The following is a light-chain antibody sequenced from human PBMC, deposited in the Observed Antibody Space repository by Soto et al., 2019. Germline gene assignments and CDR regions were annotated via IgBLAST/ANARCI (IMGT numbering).Light chain of an antibody. CDR2: DDS. V-gene: IGLV3-21*02. J-gene: IGLJ1*01. CDR3: QVWDSISDIGV. CDR1: NIGTRR. Sequence: SYDLTQPPSVSVAPGQTATITCGENNIGTRRVHWYQQRPGQAPVLVVYDDSDRPSGIPERFSGSNSGNTATLTISRVEAGDEADYYCQVWDSISDIGVFGTGTKVTVL.